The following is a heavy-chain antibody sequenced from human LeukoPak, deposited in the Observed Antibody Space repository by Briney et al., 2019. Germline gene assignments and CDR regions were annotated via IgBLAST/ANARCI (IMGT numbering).Heavy chain of an antibody. CDR1: SGSISSSPYY. V-gene: IGHV4-39*07. CDR2: ISYSGTT. J-gene: IGHJ6*03. D-gene: IGHD1-1*01. Sequence: SETLSLTCTVSSGSISSSPYYWGWIRQSPGKGLEWIGSISYSGTTYYNPSLKSRVTISVDTSKNQFSLNLTSVTAADSAVYYCARVSWFPGTSYYYMDVWGKGTTVTVSS. CDR3: ARVSWFPGTSYYYMDV.